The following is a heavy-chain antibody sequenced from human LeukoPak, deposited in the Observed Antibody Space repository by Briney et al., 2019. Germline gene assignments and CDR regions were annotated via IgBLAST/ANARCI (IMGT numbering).Heavy chain of an antibody. V-gene: IGHV5-51*01. CDR1: GYSFTSYW. D-gene: IGHD6-6*01. CDR2: IYPGDSDT. Sequence: GEPLKISCKGSGYSFTSYWIGWVRQMPGKGLEWMGIIYPGDSDTRYSPSFQGQVTISADKSISTAYLQWSSLKASDTAMYYCAGIYSSSSSAFDIWGQGTMVTVSS. J-gene: IGHJ3*02. CDR3: AGIYSSSSSAFDI.